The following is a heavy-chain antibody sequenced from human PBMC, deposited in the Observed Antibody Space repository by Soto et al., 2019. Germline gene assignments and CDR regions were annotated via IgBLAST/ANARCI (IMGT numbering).Heavy chain of an antibody. CDR1: GYTFTSYG. J-gene: IGHJ4*02. CDR3: ASDAYYDSSGYVDY. V-gene: IGHV1-18*01. Sequence: QVQLVQSGAEVKKPGASVKVSCKASGYTFTSYGISWVRQAPGQGLEWMGWISAYNGNTNYAQKLQGRVTMTTDTSTSPTYMELRSLRSDDTAVYYCASDAYYDSSGYVDYWGQGTLVTVSS. CDR2: ISAYNGNT. D-gene: IGHD3-22*01.